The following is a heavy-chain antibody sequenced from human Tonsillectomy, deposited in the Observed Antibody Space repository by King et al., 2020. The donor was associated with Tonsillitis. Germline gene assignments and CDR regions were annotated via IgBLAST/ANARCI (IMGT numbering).Heavy chain of an antibody. V-gene: IGHV3-15*01. J-gene: IGHJ3*02. Sequence: VQLVESGGGLIKPGGSLRLSCVASGFTFSNAWMSWVRQAPGKGLKWVGRIKSESDDGTTDYAAPVKGRITISRDDLKNTLYLRMNSLKIEDTAVYYCVTEGLMGATTSAFDIWGQGTVVTVSS. CDR3: VTEGLMGATTSAFDI. D-gene: IGHD1-26*01. CDR2: IKSESDDGTT. CDR1: GFTFSNAW.